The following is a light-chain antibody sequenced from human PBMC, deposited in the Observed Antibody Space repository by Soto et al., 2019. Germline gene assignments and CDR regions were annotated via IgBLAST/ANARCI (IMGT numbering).Light chain of an antibody. Sequence: DIQLTQSPSFLSASVGDRVTITCRASQGIRSYPAWYQQSPGRAPKLLIYAASTLQSGVPSRFSGSGSGTEFTLTISSLQPEDFATYYCQQLNTFPITFGQGTRLEIK. J-gene: IGKJ5*01. CDR1: QGIRSY. V-gene: IGKV1-9*01. CDR2: AAS. CDR3: QQLNTFPIT.